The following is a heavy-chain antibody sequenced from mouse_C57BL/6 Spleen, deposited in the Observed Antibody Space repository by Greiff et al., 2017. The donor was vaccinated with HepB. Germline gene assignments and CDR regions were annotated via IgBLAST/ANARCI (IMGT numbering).Heavy chain of an antibody. CDR3: ARSYDYGYYFDY. D-gene: IGHD2-4*01. CDR2: IDPSDSYT. J-gene: IGHJ2*01. CDR1: GYTFTSYW. Sequence: QVQLQQPGAELVKPGASVKLSCKASGYTFTSYWMQWVKQRPGQGLEWIGEIDPSDSYTNYNQKFKGKATLTVDTSSSTAYMQLSSLTSEDSAVYYCARSYDYGYYFDYWGQGTTLTVSS. V-gene: IGHV1-50*01.